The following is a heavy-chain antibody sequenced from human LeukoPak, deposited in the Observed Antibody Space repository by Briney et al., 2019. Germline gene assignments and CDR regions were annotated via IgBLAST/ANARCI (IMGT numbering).Heavy chain of an antibody. V-gene: IGHV4-59*01. CDR1: GGSISSYY. D-gene: IGHD2-2*01. CDR3: ARGPYCSSTSYYYFDY. CDR2: IYYSGST. Sequence: SETLSLTCTVSGGSISSYYWSWIRQPPGKGLEWIGYIYYSGSTNYNPSLKSRVTISADTSKNQFSLKLSSVTAADTAVYYCARGPYCSSTSYYYFDYWGQGTLVTVSS. J-gene: IGHJ4*02.